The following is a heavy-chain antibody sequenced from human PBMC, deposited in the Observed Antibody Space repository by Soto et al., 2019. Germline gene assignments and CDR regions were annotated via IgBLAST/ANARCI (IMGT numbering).Heavy chain of an antibody. CDR2: FNHSGST. V-gene: IGHV4-34*01. Sequence: SETLSLTSAVYGGSFSGYYWSWIRQPPGKGLEWIGEFNHSGSTNYNPSLKSRLTISMDMFKNQFSLKMTSVTAADTAVYYGARGVSSDWPVAFDFWGQGTMVTVSS. J-gene: IGHJ3*01. CDR1: GGSFSGYY. CDR3: ARGVSSDWPVAFDF. D-gene: IGHD6-19*01.